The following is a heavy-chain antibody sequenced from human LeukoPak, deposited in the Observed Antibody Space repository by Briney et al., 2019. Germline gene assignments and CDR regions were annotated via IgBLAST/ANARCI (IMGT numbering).Heavy chain of an antibody. CDR3: ARYLSEGYYDSSGYPVKWFDP. D-gene: IGHD3-22*01. CDR2: IYYSGST. V-gene: IGHV4-39*01. J-gene: IGHJ5*02. CDR1: GGSISSSSYY. Sequence: SETLSLTCTVSGGSISSSSYYWGWIRQPPGKGLEWIGSIYYSGSTYYNPCLKSRVTISVDGSKNQFSLKLSSVTAADTAVYYCARYLSEGYYDSSGYPVKWFDPWGQGTLVTVSS.